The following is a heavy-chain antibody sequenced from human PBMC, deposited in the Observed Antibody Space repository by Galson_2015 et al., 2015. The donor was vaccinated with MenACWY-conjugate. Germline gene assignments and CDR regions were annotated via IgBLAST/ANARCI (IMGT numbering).Heavy chain of an antibody. Sequence: SVKVSCKASGYTFTSYGISWVRQAPGQGLEWMGWISAYNGNTNYAQKLQGRVTMTTDTSTSTAYMELRSLRSDDTAVYYCARVGHDYSNYYYYYMDVWGKGTTVTVSS. CDR2: ISAYNGNT. J-gene: IGHJ6*03. CDR3: ARVGHDYSNYYYYYMDV. CDR1: GYTFTSYG. D-gene: IGHD4-11*01. V-gene: IGHV1-18*01.